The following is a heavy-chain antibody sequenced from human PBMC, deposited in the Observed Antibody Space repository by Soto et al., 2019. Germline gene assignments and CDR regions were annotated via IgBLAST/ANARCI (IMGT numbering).Heavy chain of an antibody. D-gene: IGHD6-13*01. CDR3: ARGPGSSWSHDFDP. J-gene: IGHJ5*02. Sequence: PSETLSLTCAVYGGSFSGYYWSWIRQPPGKGLEWIGEINHSGSTNYNPSLKSRVTISVDTSKNQFSLKLSSVTAANTAVYYCARGPGSSWSHDFDPWGQGTLVTVSS. CDR1: GGSFSGYY. V-gene: IGHV4-34*01. CDR2: INHSGST.